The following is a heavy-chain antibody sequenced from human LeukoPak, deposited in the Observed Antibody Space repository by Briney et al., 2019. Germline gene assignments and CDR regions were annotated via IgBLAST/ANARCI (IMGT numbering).Heavy chain of an antibody. V-gene: IGHV3-21*01. CDR3: AREGVGIKDLDY. J-gene: IGHJ4*02. CDR2: IEKTGSYV. CDR1: GFTFSNYI. D-gene: IGHD1-26*01. Sequence: GGSLRLSCAASGFTFSNYIMDWVRQAPGKGLEWVSSIEKTGSYVYHVDSVRGRFTISRDNAKNSLYLQMNSLRAEDTAVYYCAREGVGIKDLDYWGQGPLVSVSS.